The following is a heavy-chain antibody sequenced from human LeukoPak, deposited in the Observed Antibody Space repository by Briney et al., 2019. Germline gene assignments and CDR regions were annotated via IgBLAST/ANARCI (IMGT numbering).Heavy chain of an antibody. CDR2: IHHSGST. CDR3: ARHETYYDFWSGRNWFDP. J-gene: IGHJ5*02. Sequence: SETLSLTCTVSGDSISSYYWSWIRQPPGKGLEWIAYIHHSGSTNYNPSLKSRVTISVDTSKNQFSLKLSSVTAADTAVYYCARHETYYDFWSGRNWFDPWGQGTLVTVSS. CDR1: GDSISSYY. V-gene: IGHV4-59*08. D-gene: IGHD3-3*01.